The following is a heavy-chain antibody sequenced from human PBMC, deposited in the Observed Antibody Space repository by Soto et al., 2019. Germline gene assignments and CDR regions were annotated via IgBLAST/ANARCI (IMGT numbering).Heavy chain of an antibody. CDR1: GCSISSYY. Sequence: SETLSLTCTLSGCSISSYYLILALHPPGNGLGCIGYSYYIGNSNYILSLITRVTISVDTSKNQFSLKLSSVTAADTVVYYCARDLRYPSRIAGYDYWGQGTLVTVSS. CDR2: SYYIGNS. J-gene: IGHJ4*02. CDR3: ARDLRYPSRIAGYDY. D-gene: IGHD2-21*01. V-gene: IGHV4-59*01.